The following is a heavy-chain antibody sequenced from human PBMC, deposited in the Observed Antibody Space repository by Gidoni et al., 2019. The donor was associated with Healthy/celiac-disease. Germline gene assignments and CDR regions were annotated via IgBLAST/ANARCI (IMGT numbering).Heavy chain of an antibody. D-gene: IGHD3-22*01. J-gene: IGHJ4*02. Sequence: EVQLLESGGGLVQPGGSLRLSCSASGFTFSSYAMSCVRQAPGKGLEWVSASSGSGGSTYYADSVKGRFTISRDNSKNTLYLQMNSLRAEDTAVYYCAKDLAMIVVVRVDYWGQGTLVTVSS. CDR2: SSGSGGST. V-gene: IGHV3-23*01. CDR1: GFTFSSYA. CDR3: AKDLAMIVVVRVDY.